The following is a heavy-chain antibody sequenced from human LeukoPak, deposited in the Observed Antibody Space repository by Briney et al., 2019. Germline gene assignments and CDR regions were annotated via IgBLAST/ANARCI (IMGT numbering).Heavy chain of an antibody. J-gene: IGHJ6*02. CDR1: GFTFGNYG. V-gene: IGHV3-23*01. CDR2: ISGGGVTT. CDR3: ARNQQLGGHSYYYYGMDV. D-gene: IGHD1-26*01. Sequence: GGSLRLSCAVSGFTFGNYGMHWVRQAPGKGLEWVSGISGGGVTTYYADSVKGRFTISRDNSKNTLYLQMNSLRADDTAIYYCARNQQLGGHSYYYYGMDVWGQGTTVTISS.